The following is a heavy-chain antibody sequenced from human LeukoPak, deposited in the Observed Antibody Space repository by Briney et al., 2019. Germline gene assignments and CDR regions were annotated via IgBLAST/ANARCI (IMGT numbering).Heavy chain of an antibody. CDR3: ARGLGSSGXXXDY. D-gene: IGHD3-22*01. J-gene: IGHJ4*02. CDR2: IYYSGST. V-gene: IGHV4-39*01. Sequence: SETLSLTCTVSGGSISSSSYYWGWIRQPPGKGLEWIGSIYYSGSTYYNPSLKSRVTISVDTSKNQFSLKLSSVTAADTAVYYCARGLGSSGXXXDYWGQGTLVTVSS. CDR1: GGSISSSSYY.